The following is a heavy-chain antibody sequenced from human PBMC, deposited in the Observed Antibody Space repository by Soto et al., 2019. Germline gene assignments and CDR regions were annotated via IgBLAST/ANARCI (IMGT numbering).Heavy chain of an antibody. D-gene: IGHD4-17*01. V-gene: IGHV3-21*01. CDR2: ITSGSYI. J-gene: IGHJ4*02. CDR1: GFTFSTYS. CDR3: ARDYYGDYFFDY. Sequence: EVQLVESGGGLVKPGGSLRLSCAASGFTFSTYSMNWVRQAPGKGLEWVSSITSGSYIYYADSLKGRLTISRDNAKNSPYLQLNSLRVEDTAVYYCARDYYGDYFFDYWGQGTVVTVSS.